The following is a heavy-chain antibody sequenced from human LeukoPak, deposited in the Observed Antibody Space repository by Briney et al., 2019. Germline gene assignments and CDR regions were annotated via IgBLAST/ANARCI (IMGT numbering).Heavy chain of an antibody. V-gene: IGHV4-34*01. CDR3: SRGVRSTPVVPAQEKPNNWFDP. CDR1: GVSFSGYY. D-gene: IGHD2-15*01. Sequence: SESLSLTCAVYGVSFSGYYWSWMRQPPGKGLEWIGEINHSGSTNYNPSLKSRVTISVDTSKNQFSLKLSSVTAADTAFYYCSRGVRSTPVVPAQEKPNNWFDPWGQGTLVTVSS. J-gene: IGHJ5*02. CDR2: INHSGST.